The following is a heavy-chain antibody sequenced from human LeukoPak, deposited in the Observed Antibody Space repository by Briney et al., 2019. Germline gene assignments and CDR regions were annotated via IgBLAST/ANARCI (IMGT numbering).Heavy chain of an antibody. V-gene: IGHV1-18*01. CDR2: ISAYNGNT. CDR1: GYTFTSYG. CDR3: ARDGFVVPAAIELDY. D-gene: IGHD2-2*01. J-gene: IGHJ4*02. Sequence: ASVNVSCKASGYTFTSYGISWVRQAPGQGLEWMGWISAYNGNTNYAQKLQGRVTMTTDTSTSTAYMELRSLRSDDTAVHYCARDGFVVPAAIELDYWGQGTLATVSS.